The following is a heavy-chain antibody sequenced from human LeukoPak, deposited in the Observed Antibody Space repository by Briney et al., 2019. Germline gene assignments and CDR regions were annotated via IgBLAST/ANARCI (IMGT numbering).Heavy chain of an antibody. CDR3: AKLLGY. D-gene: IGHD7-27*01. V-gene: IGHV3-23*01. J-gene: IGHJ4*02. CDR2: ITGSGGST. CDR1: GLTFSSYV. Sequence: GGSLRLSCAASGLTFSSYVLNWVRQAPGKGLEWVSGITGSGGSTYYADSVKARFTISRDNSKNTLYLQMNSLRAEDTAVYYCAKLLGYWGQGTPVTVSS.